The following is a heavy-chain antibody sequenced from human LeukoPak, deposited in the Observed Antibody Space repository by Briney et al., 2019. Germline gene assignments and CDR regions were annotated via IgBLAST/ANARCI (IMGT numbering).Heavy chain of an antibody. CDR3: ARDPKPTYYYDSSGYYSRAEYFQH. J-gene: IGHJ1*01. CDR2: MNPNSGNT. D-gene: IGHD3-22*01. V-gene: IGHV1-8*03. Sequence: ASVKVSCKASGYTFTSYDINWVRQATGQGLEWMGWMNPNSGNTGYAQKFQGRVTITRNTSISTAYMELSSLRSEDTAVYYCARDPKPTYYYDSSGYYSRAEYFQHWGQGTLVTVSS. CDR1: GYTFTSYD.